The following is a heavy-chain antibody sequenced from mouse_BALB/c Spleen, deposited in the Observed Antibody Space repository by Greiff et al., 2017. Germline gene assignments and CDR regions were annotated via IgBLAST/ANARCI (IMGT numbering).Heavy chain of an antibody. J-gene: IGHJ3*01. CDR1: GYSFTSYW. Sequence: EVQLQQSGTVLARPGASVKMSCKASGYSFTSYWMHWVKQRPGQGLEWIGAIYPGNSDTSYNQKFKGKAKLTAVTSASTAYMELSSLTNEDSAVYYCTRVTKPSWFAYWGQGTLVTVSA. D-gene: IGHD2-1*01. CDR3: TRVTKPSWFAY. V-gene: IGHV1-5*01. CDR2: IYPGNSDT.